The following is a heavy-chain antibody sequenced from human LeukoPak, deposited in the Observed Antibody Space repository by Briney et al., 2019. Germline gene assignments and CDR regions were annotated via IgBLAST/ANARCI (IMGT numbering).Heavy chain of an antibody. Sequence: PGGSLRLSCAASGFTFSSYWMHWVRQAPGKGPVWVSRINAHGSSTNYADSVKGRFTISRDNAKNSLYLQMNSLRAEDTAVYYCARVYSSGWYIDYWGQGTLVTVSS. D-gene: IGHD6-19*01. CDR3: ARVYSSGWYIDY. J-gene: IGHJ4*02. CDR2: INAHGSST. CDR1: GFTFSSYW. V-gene: IGHV3-74*01.